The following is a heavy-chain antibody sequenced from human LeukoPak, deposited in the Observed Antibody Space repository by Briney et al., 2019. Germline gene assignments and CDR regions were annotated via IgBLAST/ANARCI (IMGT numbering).Heavy chain of an antibody. CDR2: IYYSGST. CDR1: GGSISSYY. CDR3: ARTYCSGGSCYSLDY. Sequence: SETLSLTCTVSGGSISSYYWSWIRQPPGKGLEWIGYIYYSGSTNYNPSLKSRVTISVDTSKNQSSLKLSSVTAADTAVYYCARTYCSGGSCYSLDYWGQGTLVTVSS. D-gene: IGHD2-15*01. V-gene: IGHV4-59*01. J-gene: IGHJ4*02.